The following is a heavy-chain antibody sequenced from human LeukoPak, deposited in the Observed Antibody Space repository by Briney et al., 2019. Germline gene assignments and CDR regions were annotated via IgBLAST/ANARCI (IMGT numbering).Heavy chain of an antibody. V-gene: IGHV1-2*02. D-gene: IGHD4-17*01. CDR1: GYSFTSYC. J-gene: IGHJ4*02. CDR3: ARGGIVVSATLVYGDRSSNDH. CDR2: ITPARGDT. Sequence: ASVKVSCKASGYSFTSYCLHWLRQAPGQGLEWMGWITPARGDTRISQKFQGRVTLTRDPCINTVYMELTGLTSDDTATYYCARGGIVVSATLVYGDRSSNDHWGRGTLVIVSS.